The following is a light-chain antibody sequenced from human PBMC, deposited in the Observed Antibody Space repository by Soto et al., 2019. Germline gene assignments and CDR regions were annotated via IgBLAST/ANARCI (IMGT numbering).Light chain of an antibody. J-gene: IGKJ1*01. CDR2: KAS. CDR1: QTISSW. CDR3: QHYNSYSEA. V-gene: IGKV1-5*03. Sequence: DIQMTQSPSTLSGSVGDRVTITCRASQTISSWSAWYQQKPGKVPKLLIYKASTLKSGVPSRFSGSGSGTEFTLTISSLQPDDFATYYCQHYNSYSEAFGQGTKV.